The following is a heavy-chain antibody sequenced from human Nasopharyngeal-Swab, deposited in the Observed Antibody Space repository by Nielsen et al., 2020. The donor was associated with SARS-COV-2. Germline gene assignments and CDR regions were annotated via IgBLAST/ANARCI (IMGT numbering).Heavy chain of an antibody. Sequence: GESLKISCAASGFTFSSYSMNWVRQAPGKGLEWVSSISSSSGSTYYADPVKGRFTVSRDNAKNSLYLQMNSLRAEDTGVYYCARVNSYGDYGGGDYWGQGTLVTVSS. V-gene: IGHV3-21*01. CDR2: ISSSSGST. J-gene: IGHJ4*02. D-gene: IGHD4-17*01. CDR1: GFTFSSYS. CDR3: ARVNSYGDYGGGDY.